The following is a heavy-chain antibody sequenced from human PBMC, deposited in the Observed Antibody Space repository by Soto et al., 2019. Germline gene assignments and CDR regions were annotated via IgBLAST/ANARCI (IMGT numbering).Heavy chain of an antibody. Sequence: SETLSLTCTVSGGSISSSIYYWGWIRHPPGNGLEWIGSIYYSGSTCYNPSLESRVTISVDTSKNQFSLKLSSVTAADTAVYYCAGTRIAVAGTYYYYYGMDVWGQGTKVTV. D-gene: IGHD6-19*01. V-gene: IGHV4-39*01. J-gene: IGHJ6*02. CDR1: GGSISSSIYY. CDR2: IYYSGST. CDR3: AGTRIAVAGTYYYYYGMDV.